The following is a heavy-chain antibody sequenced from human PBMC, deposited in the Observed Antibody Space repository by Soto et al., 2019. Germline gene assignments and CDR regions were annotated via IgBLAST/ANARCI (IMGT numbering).Heavy chain of an antibody. Sequence: GGSLRLSCAASGFTFSSYSMNWVRQAPGKGLEWVSYISSSSSTIYYADSVKGRFTISRDNAKNSLYLQMNSLRAEDTAVYYCARDPTVTIYTNFDYWGQGTLVTVSS. CDR2: ISSSSSTI. J-gene: IGHJ4*02. CDR1: GFTFSSYS. CDR3: ARDPTVTIYTNFDY. D-gene: IGHD4-17*01. V-gene: IGHV3-48*01.